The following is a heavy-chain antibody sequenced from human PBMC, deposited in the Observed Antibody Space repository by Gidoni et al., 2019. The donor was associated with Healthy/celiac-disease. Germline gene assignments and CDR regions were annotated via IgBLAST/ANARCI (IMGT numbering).Heavy chain of an antibody. CDR3: ARDVLEWLLSRFGEYGMDV. CDR2: IKQDGSEK. D-gene: IGHD3-3*01. V-gene: IGHV3-7*01. J-gene: IGHJ6*02. Sequence: EVQLVESGGGLVQPGGSLRLSCAASGFTFSSYWMSWVRQAPGKGLEWVANIKQDGSEKYYVDSVKGRFTISRDNAKNSLYLQMNSLRAEDTAVYYCARDVLEWLLSRFGEYGMDVWGQGTTVTVSS. CDR1: GFTFSSYW.